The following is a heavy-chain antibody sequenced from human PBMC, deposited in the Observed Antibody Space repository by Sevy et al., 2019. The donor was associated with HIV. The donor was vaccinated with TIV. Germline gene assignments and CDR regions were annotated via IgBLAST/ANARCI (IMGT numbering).Heavy chain of an antibody. CDR1: GGSISSGDYY. CDR3: ARDRVTAARNYYGMDV. Sequence: SETLSLTCTVSGGSISSGDYYWSWIRQPPGKGLEWIGYIYYSGSTYYNPSLKSRVTISVDTSKNQFSLKLSSVTAADTAVYYCARDRVTAARNYYGMDVWGQGTTVTVSS. V-gene: IGHV4-30-4*01. J-gene: IGHJ6*02. D-gene: IGHD2-21*02. CDR2: IYYSGST.